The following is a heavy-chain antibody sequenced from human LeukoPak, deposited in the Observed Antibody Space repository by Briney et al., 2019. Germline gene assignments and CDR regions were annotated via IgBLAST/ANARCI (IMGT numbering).Heavy chain of an antibody. J-gene: IGHJ4*02. D-gene: IGHD3-22*01. CDR3: ARTYYDSSGCYNFFDY. CDR2: INPSGGST. CDR1: GYTFTSYY. V-gene: IGHV1-46*01. Sequence: ASVKVSCKASGYTFTSYYMHWVRQAPGQGLEWMGIINPSGGSTSYAQRFQGRVTMTRDMSTSTVYMELSSLRSEDTAVYYCARTYYDSSGCYNFFDYWGQGTLVTVSS.